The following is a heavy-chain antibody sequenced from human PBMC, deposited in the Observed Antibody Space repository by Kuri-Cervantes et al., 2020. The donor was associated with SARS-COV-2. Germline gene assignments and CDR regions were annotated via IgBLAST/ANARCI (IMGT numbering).Heavy chain of an antibody. J-gene: IGHJ4*02. V-gene: IGHV2-5*02. CDR3: ARAGDYNNGPLLDY. CDR2: IYWDDDK. Sequence: SGPTLVKPTQTLTLTCTFSGFSLSTSGVGVGWIRQPPGKALEWLALIYWDDDKRYSPSLKSRLTITKDTSKNQVVLTMTNMDPVDTATYYCARAGDYNNGPLLDYWGQGTLVTVSS. D-gene: IGHD4-11*01. CDR1: GFSLSTSGVG.